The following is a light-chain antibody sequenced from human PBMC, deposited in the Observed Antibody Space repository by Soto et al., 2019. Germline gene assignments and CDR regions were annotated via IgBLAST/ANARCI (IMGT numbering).Light chain of an antibody. CDR2: EVS. CDR3: CSYTSSSVV. Sequence: QSALTQPASVSGSPGQSITISCTGTSSDVGGYNYVSWYQQHPGKAPKLMIYEVSNRPSGVSNRFSGSKSGNTASLTISELQAEDESYYSCCSYTSSSVVFGGGTKLTVL. V-gene: IGLV2-14*01. CDR1: SSDVGGYNY. J-gene: IGLJ2*01.